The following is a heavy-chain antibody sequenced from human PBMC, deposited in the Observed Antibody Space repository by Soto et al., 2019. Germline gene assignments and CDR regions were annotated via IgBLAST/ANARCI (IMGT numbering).Heavy chain of an antibody. J-gene: IGHJ6*02. D-gene: IGHD4-17*01. CDR2: ISGSGGST. V-gene: IGHV3-23*01. Sequence: GGSLRLSCAASGFTFSSYAMSWVRQAPGKGLEWVSAISGSGGSTYYADSVKGRFTISRDNSKNTLYLQMNSLRAEDTAVYYCPVFSVTTDHYYGMAVRGQGTTVTVSS. CDR1: GFTFSSYA. CDR3: PVFSVTTDHYYGMAV.